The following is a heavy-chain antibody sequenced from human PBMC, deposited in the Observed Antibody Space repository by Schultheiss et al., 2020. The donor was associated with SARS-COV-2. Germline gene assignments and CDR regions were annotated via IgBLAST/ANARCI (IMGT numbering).Heavy chain of an antibody. J-gene: IGHJ6*02. Sequence: SETLSLTCTVSGGSISSGGYYWSWIRQHPGKGLEWIGYIYYSGSTNYNPSLKSRVTISVDTSKNQFSLKLSSVTAADTAVYYCAKGGYCSSTSCYNFYYGMDVWGQGTTVTVSS. CDR1: GGSISSGGYY. CDR2: IYYSGST. D-gene: IGHD2-2*02. V-gene: IGHV4-61*08. CDR3: AKGGYCSSTSCYNFYYGMDV.